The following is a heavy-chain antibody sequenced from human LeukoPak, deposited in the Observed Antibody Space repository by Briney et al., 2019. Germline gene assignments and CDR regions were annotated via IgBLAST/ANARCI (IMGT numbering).Heavy chain of an antibody. J-gene: IGHJ4*02. CDR2: IIPIFGTA. Sequence: SVTVSCTASGGTFSSYAISWVRQAPGQGLEWMGGIIPIFGTANYARKFQGRVTITADESTSTAYMELSSLRSEDTAVYYCARVDIVVDWGQGTLVTVSS. D-gene: IGHD2-2*01. CDR1: GGTFSSYA. V-gene: IGHV1-69*13. CDR3: ARVDIVVD.